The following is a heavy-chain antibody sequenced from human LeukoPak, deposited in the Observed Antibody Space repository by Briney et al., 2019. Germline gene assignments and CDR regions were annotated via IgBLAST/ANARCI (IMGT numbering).Heavy chain of an antibody. CDR3: ARDGGSGTT. CDR1: GGSISSYY. D-gene: IGHD1-26*01. Sequence: SETLSLTCTVSGGSISSYYWSSIRQPPGKGLEWIGYIYYSGSTNYNPSLKSRVTISVDTSKNQFSLKLSSVTAADTAVYYCARDGGSGTTWGQGTLVTVSS. J-gene: IGHJ4*02. V-gene: IGHV4-59*01. CDR2: IYYSGST.